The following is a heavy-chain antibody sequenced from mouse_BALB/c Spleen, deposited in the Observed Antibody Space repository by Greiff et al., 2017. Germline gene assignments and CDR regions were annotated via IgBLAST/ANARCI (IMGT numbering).Heavy chain of an antibody. CDR2: ISSGSSTI. CDR3: AREGTMITTGAMDY. V-gene: IGHV5-17*02. J-gene: IGHJ4*01. Sequence: EVKLVESGGGLVQPGGSRKLSCAASGFTFSSFGMHWVRQAPEKGLEWVAYISSGSSTIYYADTVKGRFTISRDNPKNTLFLQMTSLRSEDTAMYYCAREGTMITTGAMDYWGQGTSVTVSS. D-gene: IGHD2-4*01. CDR1: GFTFSSFG.